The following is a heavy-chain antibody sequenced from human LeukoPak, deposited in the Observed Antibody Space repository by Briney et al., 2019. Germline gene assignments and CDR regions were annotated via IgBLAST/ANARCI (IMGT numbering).Heavy chain of an antibody. CDR2: ISAGGRIT. V-gene: IGHV3-23*01. D-gene: IGHD6-13*01. CDR3: AKKSAGTLDD. CDR1: GFTFSSYA. Sequence: GGSLRLSCAASGFTFSSYAMSWVRQAPGKGLEWVSVISAGGRITYYADSVKGRFTISRDNSKNTVDLQMNSLGAEDTAVYYCAKKSAGTLDDWGQGTLVTGSS. J-gene: IGHJ4*02.